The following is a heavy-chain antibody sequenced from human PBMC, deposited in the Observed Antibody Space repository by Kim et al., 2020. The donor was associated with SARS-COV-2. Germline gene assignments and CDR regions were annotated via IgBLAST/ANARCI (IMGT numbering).Heavy chain of an antibody. J-gene: IGHJ4*02. D-gene: IGHD6-19*01. CDR3: ARAKPDIAVAYDY. CDR2: IYHSGST. CDR1: GGSISSSNW. Sequence: SETLSLTCAVSGGSISSSNWWSWVRQPPGKGLEWIGEIYHSGSTNYNPSLKSRVTISVDKSKNQFSLKLSSVTAADTAVYYCARAKPDIAVAYDYWGQGTLVTVSS. V-gene: IGHV4-4*02.